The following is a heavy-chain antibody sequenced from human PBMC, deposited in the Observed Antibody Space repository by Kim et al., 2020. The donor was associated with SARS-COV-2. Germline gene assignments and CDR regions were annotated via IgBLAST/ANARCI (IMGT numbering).Heavy chain of an antibody. J-gene: IGHJ4*02. CDR1: GGSISSGGYY. CDR2: IYYSGST. D-gene: IGHD6-13*01. V-gene: IGHV4-31*03. Sequence: SETLSLTCTVSGGSISSGGYYWSWIRQHPGKGLEWIGYIYYSGSTYYNPSLKSRVTISVDTSKNQFSLKLSSVTAADTAVYYCARAKGIAAAGTSYFDYWGQGTLVTVSS. CDR3: ARAKGIAAAGTSYFDY.